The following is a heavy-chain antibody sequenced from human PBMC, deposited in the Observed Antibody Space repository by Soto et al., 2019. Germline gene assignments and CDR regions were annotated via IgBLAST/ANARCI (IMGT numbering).Heavy chain of an antibody. D-gene: IGHD2-15*01. J-gene: IGHJ6*02. CDR3: ASGEDCSGGSCPSRYYYYGMDV. CDR2: IIPIFGTA. V-gene: IGHV1-69*13. Sequence: GASVKVSCKASGGTFSSYAISWVRQAPGQGLEWMGGIIPIFGTANYAQKFHGRVTITADESTSTAYMELSSLRSDDTAVYYCASGEDCSGGSCPSRYYYYGMDVWGQGTTVTVSS. CDR1: GGTFSSYA.